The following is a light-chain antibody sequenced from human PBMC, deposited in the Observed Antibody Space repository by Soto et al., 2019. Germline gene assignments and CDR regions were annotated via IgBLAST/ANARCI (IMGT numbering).Light chain of an antibody. CDR1: SSDVGSYNL. V-gene: IGLV2-23*01. CDR2: EGS. J-gene: IGLJ3*02. Sequence: QSALTQPASVSGSPGQSITISCTGTSSDVGSYNLVSWYQQHPGKAPKLMIYEGSKRPSGVSNRFFGSKSGNTASLTISGLQAEDEADYYCCLYAGSSTLVFGGGTKLTVL. CDR3: CLYAGSSTLV.